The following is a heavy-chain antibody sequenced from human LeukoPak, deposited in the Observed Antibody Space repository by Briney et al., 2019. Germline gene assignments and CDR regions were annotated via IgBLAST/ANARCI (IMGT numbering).Heavy chain of an antibody. V-gene: IGHV1-46*01. CDR1: GYTLTTYY. J-gene: IGHJ5*02. Sequence: ASVKVSCKASGYTLTTYYIHWVRQAPGQGLEWMGIISPRDGTTSYAQKFQGRVTLTRDTSTSTVYMELSSLRAGDTAVYYCVWVDEPFGWFDPWGQGTLVTVSS. D-gene: IGHD3-16*01. CDR2: ISPRDGTT. CDR3: VWVDEPFGWFDP.